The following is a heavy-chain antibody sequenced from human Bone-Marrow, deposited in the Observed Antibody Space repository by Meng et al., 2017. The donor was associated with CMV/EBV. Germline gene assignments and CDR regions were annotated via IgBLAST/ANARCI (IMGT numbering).Heavy chain of an antibody. CDR2: IKQDGSEK. J-gene: IGHJ6*02. Sequence: GGSLRLSCAASGFTFSSYWMSWVRQAPGKGLEWVANIKQDGSEKYYVDSVKGRFTISRDNAKNSLYLQMNSLRAEDTAVYYCASYYRNYYYYGMDVWGQGTTVTFSS. CDR1: GFTFSSYW. CDR3: ASYYRNYYYYGMDV. V-gene: IGHV3-7*01. D-gene: IGHD1-26*01.